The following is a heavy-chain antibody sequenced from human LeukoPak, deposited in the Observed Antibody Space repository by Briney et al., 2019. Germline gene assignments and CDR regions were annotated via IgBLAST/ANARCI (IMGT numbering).Heavy chain of an antibody. CDR2: ISSSSSTI. CDR1: GFTFSSYS. CDR3: ARGTYYYDSSGYRDY. D-gene: IGHD3-22*01. J-gene: IGHJ4*02. Sequence: GGSLRLSCAVSGFTFSSYSMNWVXXAXXXXXXXXXXISSSSSTIYYADSVKGRFTISRDNAKNSLYLQMNSLRDEDTAVYYCARGTYYYDSSGYRDYWGQGTLVTVSS. V-gene: IGHV3-48*02.